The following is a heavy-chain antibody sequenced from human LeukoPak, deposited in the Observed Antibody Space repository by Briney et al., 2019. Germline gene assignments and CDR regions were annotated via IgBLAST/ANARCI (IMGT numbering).Heavy chain of an antibody. CDR1: GDSISSSSSY. CDR2: IYYSGST. J-gene: IGHJ4*02. Sequence: SETLSLTCTVSGDSISSSSSYWGWIRQPPGEGLEWIGSIYYSGSTYYNTSLKSRVTISVDTSKNQFSLKLSSVTAADTAVYYCARVFWSGYSYFDYWGQGTLVTVSS. V-gene: IGHV4-39*07. CDR3: ARVFWSGYSYFDY. D-gene: IGHD3-3*01.